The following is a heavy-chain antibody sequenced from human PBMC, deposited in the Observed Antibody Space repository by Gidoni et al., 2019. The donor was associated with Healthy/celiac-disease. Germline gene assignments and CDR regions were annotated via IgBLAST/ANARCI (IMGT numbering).Heavy chain of an antibody. CDR2: ISWNSGSI. J-gene: IGHJ6*03. Sequence: EVQLVESGGGLVQPGRSLRLSCAPSGFTFEDYAIHWVRQGPGKGLGWVSGISWNSGSIGYADSVKGRFTISRDNAKNSLYLQMNSLRAEDTALYYCAKGGYYYYYMDVWGKGTTVTVSS. D-gene: IGHD3-16*01. CDR3: AKGGYYYYYMDV. CDR1: GFTFEDYA. V-gene: IGHV3-9*01.